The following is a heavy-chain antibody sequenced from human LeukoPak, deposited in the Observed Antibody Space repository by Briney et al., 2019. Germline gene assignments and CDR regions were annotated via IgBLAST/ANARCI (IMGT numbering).Heavy chain of an antibody. CDR3: TRRLDD. V-gene: IGHV3-7*01. CDR1: GFSFNSDW. J-gene: IGHJ4*02. CDR2: IKHDESEK. D-gene: IGHD3-16*01. Sequence: GGSLRLSCAASGFSFNSDWMDWVRQAPGKGLEWVANIKHDESEKNYLDSVKGRFTISRDNAQNSLCLQMNGLRVEDTAVYYCTRRLDDWGQGTLVTVSS.